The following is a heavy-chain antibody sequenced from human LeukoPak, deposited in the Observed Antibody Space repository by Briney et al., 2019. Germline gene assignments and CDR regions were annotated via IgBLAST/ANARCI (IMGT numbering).Heavy chain of an antibody. Sequence: SETLSLTCTVSGGSISSYYWSWIRQPPGKGLEWIGYIYYSGSTNYNPSLKSRVTISVDTSKNQFSLKLSSVTAADTAVYYCVRDNGDFPFDYWGQGTLVTVSS. CDR2: IYYSGST. CDR1: GGSISSYY. J-gene: IGHJ4*02. V-gene: IGHV4-59*01. CDR3: VRDNGDFPFDY. D-gene: IGHD4-17*01.